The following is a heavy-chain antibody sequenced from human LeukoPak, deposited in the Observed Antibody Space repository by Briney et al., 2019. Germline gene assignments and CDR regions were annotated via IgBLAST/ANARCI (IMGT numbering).Heavy chain of an antibody. Sequence: AGGSLRLSCAASGLIVTNNYMSWVRQAPGKGLEWVGFIRSPAYGGTTEYAASVKGRFTISRDESRSIAYLQMNSLKTEDTAVSGPILKNGYNSDYWGQGSLVTVSS. CDR1: GLIVTNNY. J-gene: IGHJ4*02. D-gene: IGHD5-24*01. V-gene: IGHV3-49*04. CDR3: ILKNGYNSDY. CDR2: IRSPAYGGTT.